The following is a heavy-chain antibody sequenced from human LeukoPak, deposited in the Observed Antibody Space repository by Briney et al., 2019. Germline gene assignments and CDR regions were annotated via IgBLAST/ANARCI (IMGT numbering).Heavy chain of an antibody. J-gene: IGHJ4*02. V-gene: IGHV3-7*01. CDR1: GFTFTTPW. D-gene: IGHD1-7*01. CDR3: ARGAWHYIY. Sequence: GGSLRLSCAPSGFTFTTPWMSWVRQAPGKGLEWLANIKPDGSEKNYVDSVRGRFTISRDNAKNSLYLEMNSLRAEDTAVYYCARGAWHYIYWGQGTLVSVSS. CDR2: IKPDGSEK.